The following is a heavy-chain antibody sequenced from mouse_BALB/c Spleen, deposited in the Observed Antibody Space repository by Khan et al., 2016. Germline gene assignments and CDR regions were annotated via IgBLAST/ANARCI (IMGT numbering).Heavy chain of an antibody. CDR1: GYSITSDYA. CDR2: ISYSGNT. V-gene: IGHV3-2*02. Sequence: VQLKQSGPGLVKPSQSLSLTCTVTGYSITSDYAWNWIRQFPGNKLEWMGYISYSGNTNYNPSLKSRISITRDTSKNQFFLQLNSVTSEDTATYYCAGGGYDYDWYFDVWGAGTTVTVSS. J-gene: IGHJ1*01. D-gene: IGHD2-4*01. CDR3: AGGGYDYDWYFDV.